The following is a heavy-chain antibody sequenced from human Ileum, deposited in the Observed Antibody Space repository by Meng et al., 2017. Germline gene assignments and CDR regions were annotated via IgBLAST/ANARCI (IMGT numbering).Heavy chain of an antibody. J-gene: IGHJ4*02. CDR2: LSDNSNT. CDR1: GFTFSSYG. D-gene: IGHD3-9*01. CDR3: ARGIGTHGRYYSDY. Sequence: EVQLLESGGGFVQPGGSLRLSCTASGFTFSSYGMSWVRQAPGKGLEWVSGLSDNSNTYYAESVMGRFAISRDNSKNTLYLQMNSLKAEDTAVYYCARGIGTHGRYYSDYWGQGTLVTVSS. V-gene: IGHV3-23*03.